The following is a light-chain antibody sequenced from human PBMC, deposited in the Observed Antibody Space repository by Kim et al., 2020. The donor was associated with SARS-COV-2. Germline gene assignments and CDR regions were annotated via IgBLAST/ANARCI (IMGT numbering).Light chain of an antibody. CDR3: QCYDNRLSSWV. V-gene: IGLV1-40*01. CDR1: GSNIGVGYD. J-gene: IGLJ3*02. CDR2: SSS. Sequence: QRVTIACRGRGSNIGVGYDVHWYQQLPGTAPKLLSHSSSHRPSGVPDRFSGSKSGTSASLAITGLQAEDEADYYCQCYDNRLSSWVFGGGTQLTVL.